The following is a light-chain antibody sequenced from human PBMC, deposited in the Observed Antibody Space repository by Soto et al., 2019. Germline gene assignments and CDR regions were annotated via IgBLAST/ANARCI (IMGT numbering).Light chain of an antibody. CDR1: SSDVGFYNF. V-gene: IGLV2-8*01. CDR2: EVT. Sequence: QSALAQPPSASGSPGQSLTISCTGTSSDVGFYNFVSWYQQRPGKAPKLVIYEVTKRPSGVPDRFSGSKSGSTASLTVSGLQADDEAEYYCASYAGTKLCVFGSGTKVTVL. J-gene: IGLJ1*01. CDR3: ASYAGTKLCV.